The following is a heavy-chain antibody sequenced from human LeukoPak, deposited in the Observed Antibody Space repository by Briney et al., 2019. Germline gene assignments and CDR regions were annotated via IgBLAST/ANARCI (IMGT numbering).Heavy chain of an antibody. Sequence: PGGSLRLSCAASGFTFNSYSMHWVRQAPGKGLEWVAVISYDGSNKYYADSVKGRFTISRDNSKNTLYLQMNSLRAEDTAVYYCAKEKEWFGELLGYFDYWGQGTLVTVSS. CDR2: ISYDGSNK. J-gene: IGHJ4*02. D-gene: IGHD3-10*01. CDR1: GFTFNSYS. V-gene: IGHV3-30*04. CDR3: AKEKEWFGELLGYFDY.